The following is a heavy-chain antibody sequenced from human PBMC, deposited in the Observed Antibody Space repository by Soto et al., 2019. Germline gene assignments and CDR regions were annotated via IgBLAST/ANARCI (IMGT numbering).Heavy chain of an antibody. CDR1: GGSISNHY. CDR2: IYHSGTT. D-gene: IGHD6-13*01. Sequence: QVQVQGSGPGLVKPSETLSLTCTVSGGSISNHYWSWIRQSPGKGLEWIANIYHSGTTNYNLSLKGRVTISIDSSKNQVSLKLNSVTAADTAVYYCARGGYRTLAWFDPWGQGTLVTVSS. J-gene: IGHJ5*02. V-gene: IGHV4-59*11. CDR3: ARGGYRTLAWFDP.